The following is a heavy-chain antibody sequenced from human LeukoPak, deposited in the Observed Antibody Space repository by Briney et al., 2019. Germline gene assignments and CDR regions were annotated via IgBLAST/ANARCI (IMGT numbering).Heavy chain of an antibody. CDR3: ARDVRGCSGGSCYYYYYYMDV. CDR2: IIPISGTV. J-gene: IGHJ6*03. CDR1: GGTFSSYA. Sequence: SVKVSCKASGGTFSSYAISWVRQAPGQGLEWMGRIIPISGTVNYAQKFQGRVTITTDESTSTAYMELSSLRSEDTAVYYCARDVRGCSGGSCYYYYYYMDVWGKGTTVTVSS. D-gene: IGHD2-15*01. V-gene: IGHV1-69*05.